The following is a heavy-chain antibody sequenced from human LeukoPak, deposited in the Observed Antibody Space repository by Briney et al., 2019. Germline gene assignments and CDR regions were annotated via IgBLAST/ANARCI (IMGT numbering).Heavy chain of an antibody. D-gene: IGHD5-12*01. CDR1: GFTFSSYS. J-gene: IGHJ6*02. CDR3: ARGEIVATIYYYYGMDV. V-gene: IGHV3-48*01. CDR2: ISSSSRTI. Sequence: QSGGPLRLSCAASGFTFSSYSMNWVRQAPGKGLEWVSYISSSSRTIYYADSVKGRFTISRDNAKNSLYLQMNSLRAEDTAVYYCARGEIVATIYYYYGMDVWGQGTTVTVSS.